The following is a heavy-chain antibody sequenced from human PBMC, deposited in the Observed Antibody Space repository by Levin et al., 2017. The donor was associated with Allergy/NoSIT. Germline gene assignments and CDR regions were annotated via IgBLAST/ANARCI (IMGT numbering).Heavy chain of an antibody. J-gene: IGHJ3*02. CDR2: ISSSSSYI. Sequence: TGGSLRLSCAASGFTFSSYSMNWVRQAPGKGLEWVSSISSSSSYIYYADSVKGRFTISRDNAKNSLYLQMNSLRAEDTAVYYCARDPLRYFDWSHHDAFDIWGQGTMVTVSS. D-gene: IGHD3-9*01. CDR1: GFTFSSYS. V-gene: IGHV3-21*01. CDR3: ARDPLRYFDWSHHDAFDI.